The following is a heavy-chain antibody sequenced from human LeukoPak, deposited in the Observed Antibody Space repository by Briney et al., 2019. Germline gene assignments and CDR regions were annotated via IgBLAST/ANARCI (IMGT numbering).Heavy chain of an antibody. D-gene: IGHD3-10*02. J-gene: IGHJ6*04. CDR1: GFTFSSYE. Sequence: GGSLRLSCAASGFTFSSYEMNWVRQAPGKGLEWVSSSGSTIYYADSVKGRFTIPRDNAKNSLYLQMNSLRAEDTTVYYCAERGITMIGGVWGKGTTVTISS. CDR2: SSGSTI. V-gene: IGHV3-48*03. CDR3: AERGITMIGGV.